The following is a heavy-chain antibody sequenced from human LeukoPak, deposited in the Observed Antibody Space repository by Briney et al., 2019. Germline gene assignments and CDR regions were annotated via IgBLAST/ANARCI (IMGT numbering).Heavy chain of an antibody. Sequence: GASVKVSCKASGYTFTSYDINWVRQATGQGLEWMGWMNPNSGNTGYAQKFQGRVTMTRNTSISTAYMELSSLRSEDTAVYYCARRVSGGYYYYYYYYMDVWGKGTTVTVSS. J-gene: IGHJ6*03. CDR2: MNPNSGNT. CDR1: GYTFTSYD. V-gene: IGHV1-8*01. D-gene: IGHD3-22*01. CDR3: ARRVSGGYYYYYYYYMDV.